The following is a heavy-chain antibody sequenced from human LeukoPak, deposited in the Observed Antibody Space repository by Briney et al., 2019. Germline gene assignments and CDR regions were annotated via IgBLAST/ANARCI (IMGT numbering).Heavy chain of an antibody. Sequence: SETLSLTCTVSGGSISSYYWNWIRQPPGKGLEWIGYIYYSGSTNYNPSLKSQVTISVDTSKNQFSLKLSSVTAADTAVYYCARGDYSNYYGGNWFDPWGQGTLVTVSS. D-gene: IGHD4-11*01. J-gene: IGHJ5*02. CDR3: ARGDYSNYYGGNWFDP. CDR1: GGSISSYY. CDR2: IYYSGST. V-gene: IGHV4-59*01.